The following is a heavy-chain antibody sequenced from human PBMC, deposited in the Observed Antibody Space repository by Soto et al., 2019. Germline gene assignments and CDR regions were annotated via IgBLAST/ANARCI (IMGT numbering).Heavy chain of an antibody. V-gene: IGHV1-69*02. CDR1: GGTFSSYT. CDR3: ASDPAAVASLPDGTDD. CDR2: ILPILAIA. J-gene: IGHJ6*02. Sequence: QVQLVQSGAEVKKPGSSVKVSCKASGGTFSSYTISWVRQAPGQGLEWMGRILPILAIANYAQKFQGRVTITADKPTSTAYVELRSDRSEHTAGGYRASDPAAVASLPDGTDDRGPGTTVTASS. D-gene: IGHD6-19*01.